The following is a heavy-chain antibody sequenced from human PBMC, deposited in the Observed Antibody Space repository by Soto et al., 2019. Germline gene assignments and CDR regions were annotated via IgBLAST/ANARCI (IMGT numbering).Heavy chain of an antibody. CDR3: ARGQEDSRVYYFDY. CDR1: GGSFSGYY. D-gene: IGHD6-6*01. CDR2: INHSGSS. Sequence: PSETLSLTCAVYGGSFSGYYWSWIRQPPGKGLEWIGEINHSGSSNYNPSLKSRVTISVDTSKSQFSLKLSSVTAADTAVYYCARGQEDSRVYYFDYWGQGTLVTVSS. V-gene: IGHV4-34*01. J-gene: IGHJ4*02.